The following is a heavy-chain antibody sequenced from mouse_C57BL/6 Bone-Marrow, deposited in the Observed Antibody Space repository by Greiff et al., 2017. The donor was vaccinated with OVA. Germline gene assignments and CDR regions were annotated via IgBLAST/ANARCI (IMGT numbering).Heavy chain of an antibody. CDR3: ARGGSSGLFAY. D-gene: IGHD3-2*02. Sequence: QVQLQQSGPELVRPGASVKISCKAPGYTFTSHWMQWVRQRPGQGLEWIGEIFPGCGSTSSNEKFKGKATLTVDSSSSTAYMQLSSLTSEDSAVYFCARGGSSGLFAYWGQGTLVTVSA. J-gene: IGHJ3*01. CDR1: GYTFTSHW. V-gene: IGHV1-56*01. CDR2: IFPGCGST.